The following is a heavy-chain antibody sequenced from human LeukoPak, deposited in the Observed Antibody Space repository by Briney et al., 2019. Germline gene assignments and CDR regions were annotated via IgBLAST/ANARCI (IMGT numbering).Heavy chain of an antibody. J-gene: IGHJ3*02. CDR1: GGTLNNYA. Sequence: GASVKVSCKASGGTLNNYAISWVRQAPGQGLEWMGGIIPIFGTANYAQKFQGRVTITADESTSTAYMELSSLRSEDTAVYYCARDYCSGGSCSDAFDIWGQGTMVTVSS. D-gene: IGHD2-15*01. CDR2: IIPIFGTA. V-gene: IGHV1-69*13. CDR3: ARDYCSGGSCSDAFDI.